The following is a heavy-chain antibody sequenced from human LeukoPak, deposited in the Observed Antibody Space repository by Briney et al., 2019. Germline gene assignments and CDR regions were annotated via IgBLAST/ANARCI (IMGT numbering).Heavy chain of an antibody. D-gene: IGHD2-2*01. J-gene: IGHJ4*02. CDR3: ASLYCSSTSCYGGFDY. CDR2: IIPILGIA. Sequence: ASVKVSCKASGGTFSSYAISWVRQAPGQGLEWMGRIIPILGIANYAQKFQGRVTITADKSTSTAYMELSSLRSEDTAVYYCASLYCSSTSCYGGFDYWGQGTLVTVSS. CDR1: GGTFSSYA. V-gene: IGHV1-69*04.